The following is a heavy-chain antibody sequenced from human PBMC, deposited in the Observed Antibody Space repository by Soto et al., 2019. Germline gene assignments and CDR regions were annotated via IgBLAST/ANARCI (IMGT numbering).Heavy chain of an antibody. CDR2: VYHNGGP. D-gene: IGHD2-15*01. Sequence: SETLSLTCAVSDGLISSSNYWSWVRQPPGKGLEWIGQVYHNGGPSYNPSLRSRVTMSIDKSKNQFSLNLSAVTAADTAVYFCVRHGGRLFDYWGPGHLVTVSS. CDR3: VRHGGRLFDY. J-gene: IGHJ4*02. V-gene: IGHV4-4*02. CDR1: DGLISSSNY.